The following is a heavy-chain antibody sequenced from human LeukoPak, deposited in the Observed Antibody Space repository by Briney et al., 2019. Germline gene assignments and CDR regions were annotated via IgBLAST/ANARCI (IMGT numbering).Heavy chain of an antibody. D-gene: IGHD2-21*02. CDR2: ISGSGGST. CDR1: GFTFSSYA. J-gene: IGHJ4*02. V-gene: IGHV3-23*01. Sequence: PGGSLRLSCAASGFTFSSYAMSWVRQAPGKGLEWVSAISGSGGSTYYADSVKGRFTISRDNSKNTLYLQMNSLRAGDTAVYYCAKNCGDTCYSDLGYWGQGTLVTVSS. CDR3: AKNCGDTCYSDLGY.